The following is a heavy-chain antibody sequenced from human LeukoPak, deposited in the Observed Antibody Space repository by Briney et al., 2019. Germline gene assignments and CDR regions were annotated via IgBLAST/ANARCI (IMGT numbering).Heavy chain of an antibody. D-gene: IGHD7-27*01. V-gene: IGHV4-39*01. CDR1: GGSISSSSYY. J-gene: IGHJ4*02. Sequence: SETLSLTCTVSGGSISSSSYYWGWIRQPPGKGLEWIGSIYYSGSTYYNPSLKSRVTISVDTSKNQFSLRLSSVTAADTAVYYCARGLGIRHQFDYWGQGTLVTVSS. CDR2: IYYSGST. CDR3: ARGLGIRHQFDY.